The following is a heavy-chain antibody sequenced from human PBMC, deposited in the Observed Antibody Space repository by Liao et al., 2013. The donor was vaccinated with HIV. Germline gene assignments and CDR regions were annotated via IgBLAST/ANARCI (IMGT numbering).Heavy chain of an antibody. CDR3: AREKGMVVAGKGFQH. CDR1: GGSISSGSYY. D-gene: IGHD6-19*01. Sequence: QVQLQESGPGLVKPSQTLSLTCTVSGGSISSGSYYWSWIRQPAGKGLEWIGRIYHGGSTYYNPSLKSRVTISVDTSKNQFSLKLSSVTAADTAVYYCAREKGMVVAGKGFQHWGQGTLVTVPS. V-gene: IGHV4-61*02. J-gene: IGHJ1*01. CDR2: IYHGGST.